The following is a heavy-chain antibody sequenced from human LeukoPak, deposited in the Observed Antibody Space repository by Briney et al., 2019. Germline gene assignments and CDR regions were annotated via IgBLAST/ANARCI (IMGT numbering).Heavy chain of an antibody. CDR1: GYTFTSYD. CDR2: MNPNSGNT. Sequence: ASVKVSCKASGYTFTSYDINWVRQATGQGLEWMGWMNPNSGNTGYAQKFQGRVTMTRNTSISTAYMELSSLRAEDMALYYCAKDRKVGSSAGGDAFDIWGQGTMVTVSS. J-gene: IGHJ3*02. CDR3: AKDRKVGSSAGGDAFDI. D-gene: IGHD6-6*01. V-gene: IGHV1-8*01.